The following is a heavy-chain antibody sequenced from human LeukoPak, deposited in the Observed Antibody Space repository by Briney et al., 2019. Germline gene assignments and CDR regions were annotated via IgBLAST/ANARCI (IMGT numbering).Heavy chain of an antibody. D-gene: IGHD6-19*01. CDR3: ARRIAVAGSPVYYFDY. J-gene: IGHJ4*02. V-gene: IGHV1-2*02. Sequence: RASVKVSCKASAYPLNGHYMHWVRQAPGQGLEWMGWINPKSGVTNYAQKFQGRVTMTWDTSINTTFMELSRLRSDDTAVYYCARRIAVAGSPVYYFDYWGQGTLVTVSS. CDR1: AYPLNGHY. CDR2: INPKSGVT.